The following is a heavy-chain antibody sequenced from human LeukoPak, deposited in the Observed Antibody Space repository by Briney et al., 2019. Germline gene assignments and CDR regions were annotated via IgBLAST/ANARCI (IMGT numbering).Heavy chain of an antibody. CDR2: INPNSGGT. V-gene: IGHV1-2*02. D-gene: IGHD3-3*01. CDR1: GYTFTGYY. CDR3: ARTYYDFWSGQTTSHTIDY. Sequence: ASVKVSCKASGYTFTGYYMHWVRQAPGQGLEWMGWINPNSGGTSYAQKFQGRVTMTRDTSISTAYMELSRLRSDDTAVYYCARTYYDFWSGQTTSHTIDYWGQGTLVTVSS. J-gene: IGHJ4*02.